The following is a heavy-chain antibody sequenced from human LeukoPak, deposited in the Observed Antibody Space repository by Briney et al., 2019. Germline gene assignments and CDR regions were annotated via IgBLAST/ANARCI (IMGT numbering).Heavy chain of an antibody. CDR3: AKAHGGSYHSGID. J-gene: IGHJ4*02. CDR2: ISGSGGST. Sequence: GGSLRLSCAASGFTFTSYAMDWVRQAPGKGLEWVSGISGSGGSTYYADSVKGRFSISRDNSKNTLYLQLNSLRVEDTAEYYCAKAHGGSYHSGIDWGQGTLVIVSS. D-gene: IGHD2-8*01. CDR1: GFTFTSYA. V-gene: IGHV3-23*01.